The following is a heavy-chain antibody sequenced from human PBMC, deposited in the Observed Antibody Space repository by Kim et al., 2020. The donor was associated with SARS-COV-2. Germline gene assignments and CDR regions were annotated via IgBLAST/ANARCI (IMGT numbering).Heavy chain of an antibody. J-gene: IGHJ6*02. Sequence: GGSLRLSCAASGFTFSSYSMNWVRQAPGKGLEWVSSISSSSSYIYYADSVKGRFTISRDNAKNSLYLQMNSLRAEDTAVYYCARDSALWFGELLSPYYYYYGMDVWGQGTPVTVSS. V-gene: IGHV3-21*01. CDR2: ISSSSSYI. CDR1: GFTFSSYS. CDR3: ARDSALWFGELLSPYYYYYGMDV. D-gene: IGHD3-10*01.